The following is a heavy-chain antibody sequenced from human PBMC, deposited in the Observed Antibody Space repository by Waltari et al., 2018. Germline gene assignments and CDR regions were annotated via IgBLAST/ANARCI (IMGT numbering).Heavy chain of an antibody. V-gene: IGHV4-34*02. D-gene: IGHD3-3*01. CDR1: GWTHSGYH. Sequence: QVQLQQWGAGLLTPSETPSLTCDCPGWTHSGYHWTWIRQPPGKGLEWIGEINDSGRTTYNPSLESRVTVSIDTANNQFSLRVRSVTAADTAVYYCARVFGYYYYYMDVWGKGTTVTISS. J-gene: IGHJ6*03. CDR3: ARVFGYYYYYMDV. CDR2: INDSGRT.